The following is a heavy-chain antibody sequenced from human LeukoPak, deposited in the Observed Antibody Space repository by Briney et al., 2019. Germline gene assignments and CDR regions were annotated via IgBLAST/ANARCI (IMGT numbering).Heavy chain of an antibody. CDR1: GDSISSGAYS. D-gene: IGHD5-24*01. CDR2: IYYSGST. J-gene: IGHJ6*02. V-gene: IGHV4-61*08. CDR3: ARDRRSRDGTPSIYYGMDV. Sequence: SETLSLTCVVSGDSISSGAYSWSWIRQPPGKGLEWVGYIYYSGSTNYNPSLRSRVTISVETSKNQFSLTMSSVTAADKAVYYCARDRRSRDGTPSIYYGMDVWGQGTTVTVSS.